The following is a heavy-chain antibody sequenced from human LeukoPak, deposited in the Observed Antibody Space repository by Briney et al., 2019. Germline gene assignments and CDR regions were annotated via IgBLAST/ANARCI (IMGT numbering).Heavy chain of an antibody. CDR3: ARVAGSYSSGWYRHWFDP. CDR1: GGSTSSHY. D-gene: IGHD6-19*01. V-gene: IGHV4-59*11. CDR2: IYYSGST. Sequence: SETLSLTCTVSGGSTSSHYWSWIRQPPGKGLGWIGYIYYSGSTNYNPSLKSRVTISVDTSKNQFSLKLSSVTAADTAVYYCARVAGSYSSGWYRHWFDPWGQGTLVTVSS. J-gene: IGHJ5*02.